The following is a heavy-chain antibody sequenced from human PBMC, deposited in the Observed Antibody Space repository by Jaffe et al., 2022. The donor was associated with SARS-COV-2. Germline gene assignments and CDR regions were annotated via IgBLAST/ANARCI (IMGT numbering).Heavy chain of an antibody. CDR1: GGSISSGSVR. CDR2: VFASGRT. CDR3: ARGTVETTAPET. J-gene: IGHJ5*02. V-gene: IGHV4-61*02. Sequence: QVQLQESGPGLVNPSQTLVLTCTVSGGSISSGSVRWSWIRQPAGKGLEWIGRVFASGRTDYNPSLKDRVTISVGSSRSHFFLKLTSVTAADTAIYYCARGTVETTAPETWGQGTLVTVSS. D-gene: IGHD4-17*01.